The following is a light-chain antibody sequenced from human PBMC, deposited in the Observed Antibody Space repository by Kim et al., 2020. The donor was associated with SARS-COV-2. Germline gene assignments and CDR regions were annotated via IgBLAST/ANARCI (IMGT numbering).Light chain of an antibody. CDR3: QQLKPYPPFT. CDR1: QDISSH. J-gene: IGKJ5*01. Sequence: IQLTQSPSSLSASVGDRVTITCRASQDISSHLAWYQQKPGIAPKVLIYDASTLQSGVPSRFSGSGSGTDFTLTISSLQTEDFATYLCQQLKPYPPFTVGQGTRVEIK. V-gene: IGKV1-9*01. CDR2: DAS.